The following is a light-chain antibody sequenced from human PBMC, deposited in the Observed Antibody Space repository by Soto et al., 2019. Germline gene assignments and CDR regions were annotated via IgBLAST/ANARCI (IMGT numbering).Light chain of an antibody. CDR1: QNISSY. CDR2: DVS. V-gene: IGKV3-11*01. Sequence: IAIKHSPATLSSSPPETPTPYFMASQNISSYLVWYQQKPGQAPRLLIYDVSNRATGIPARFTGSGSGTDFTLTISSLEPEDFAVYYCQQRSNWTRRFGQGTKLEIK. CDR3: QQRSNWTRR. J-gene: IGKJ1*01.